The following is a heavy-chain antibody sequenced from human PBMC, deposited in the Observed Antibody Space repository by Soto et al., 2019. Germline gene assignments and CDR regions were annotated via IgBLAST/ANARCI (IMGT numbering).Heavy chain of an antibody. CDR1: GFTFNTYW. D-gene: IGHD2-15*01. V-gene: IGHV3-7*05. CDR2: IKQDGSEK. J-gene: IGHJ6*02. CDR3: ARGGCSSGSCHTPVEYYGLAV. Sequence: GGSLRLSCAASGFTFNTYWMSWVRQAPGKGLEWVANIKQDGSEKYYGDSVRGRFTISRDNAKNSLYLQMNSLRADDPAIYYCARGGCSSGSCHTPVEYYGLAVWGQGTTVTVSS.